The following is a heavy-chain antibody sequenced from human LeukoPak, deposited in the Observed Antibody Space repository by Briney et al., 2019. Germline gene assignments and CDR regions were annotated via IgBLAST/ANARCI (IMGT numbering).Heavy chain of an antibody. D-gene: IGHD6-13*01. CDR2: IYPGDSDT. CDR3: ARRASGIAVAGTSYWFDP. V-gene: IGHV5-51*01. CDR1: GYSFTNYW. J-gene: IGHJ5*02. Sequence: GESLKISCEGSGYSFTNYWIGWVRQMRGKGLEWMGIIYPGDSDTRYSPSFQGQVTISADNSISTAYLQWSSLRASDTAMYYCARRASGIAVAGTSYWFDPWGQGTLVTVSS.